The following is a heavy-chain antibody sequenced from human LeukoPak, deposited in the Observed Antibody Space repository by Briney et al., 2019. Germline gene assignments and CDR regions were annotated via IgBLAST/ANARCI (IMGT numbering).Heavy chain of an antibody. V-gene: IGHV4-38-2*02. CDR1: TYSISSGYY. J-gene: IGHJ4*02. Sequence: PSETLSLTCTVSTYSISSGYYWGWIRQPPGKGLEWIGSIYHSGSTYYNPSLKSRLTISVDTSKNQFSLKLSSVTAADTAVYYCARDRVSMYSFDYWGQGTLVTVSP. CDR2: IYHSGST. D-gene: IGHD6-13*01. CDR3: ARDRVSMYSFDY.